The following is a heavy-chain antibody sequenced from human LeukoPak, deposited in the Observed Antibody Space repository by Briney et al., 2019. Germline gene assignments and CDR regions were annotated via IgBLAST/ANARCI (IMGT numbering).Heavy chain of an antibody. D-gene: IGHD2-21*01. V-gene: IGHV3-30*04. CDR1: GFTFSSYA. Sequence: PGGSLRLSCAASGFTFSSYAMHWVRQAPGKGLEWVAVISYDGSNKYYADSVKGRLTISRDNSKNTLYLQMNSLRAEDTAVYYCAKGPYSSGYYYYMDVWGKGTTVTISS. CDR2: ISYDGSNK. CDR3: AKGPYSSGYYYYMDV. J-gene: IGHJ6*03.